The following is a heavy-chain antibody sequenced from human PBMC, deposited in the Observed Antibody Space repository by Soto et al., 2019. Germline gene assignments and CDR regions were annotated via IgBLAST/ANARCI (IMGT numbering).Heavy chain of an antibody. CDR3: ARGRAPWGMDV. Sequence: PSETLSLTCTVSGSSISSGGYYWSWIRQHPGKGLEWIGYIYYSGSTYYNPSLKSRVTISVDTSKNQFSLKLSSVTAADTAVYYCARGRAPWGMDVWGQGTTVTVSS. CDR2: IYYSGST. CDR1: GSSISSGGYY. J-gene: IGHJ6*02. V-gene: IGHV4-31*03.